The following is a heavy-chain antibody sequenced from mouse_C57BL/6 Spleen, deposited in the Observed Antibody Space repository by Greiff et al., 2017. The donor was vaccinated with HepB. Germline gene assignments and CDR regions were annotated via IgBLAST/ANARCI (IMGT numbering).Heavy chain of an antibody. D-gene: IGHD2-3*01. Sequence: QQSCKASGYTFTSYWMQWVKQRPGQGLEWIGEIDPSDSYTNYNQKFKGKATLTVDTSSSTAYMQLSSLTSEDSAVYYCARKMDSYYFDYWGQGTTLTVSS. CDR1: GYTFTSYW. CDR3: ARKMDSYYFDY. V-gene: IGHV1-50*01. J-gene: IGHJ2*01. CDR2: IDPSDSYT.